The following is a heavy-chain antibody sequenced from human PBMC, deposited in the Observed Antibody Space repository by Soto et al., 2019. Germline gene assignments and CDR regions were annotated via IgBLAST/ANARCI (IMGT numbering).Heavy chain of an antibody. CDR1: GRSVSNTSYC. J-gene: IGHJ4*02. CDR3: ARPVRVDIAMSRFDS. D-gene: IGHD5-12*01. V-gene: IGHV4-39*02. CDR2: LNYTRAT. Sequence: TMSLTWTVDGRSVSNTSYCWAWIRHTPVKGLEGIGSLNYTRATYHNSTPKCPVPISHDTSKHHFSMKLLAVTASDTAVLYCARPVRVDIAMSRFDSWGKGILVTVSS.